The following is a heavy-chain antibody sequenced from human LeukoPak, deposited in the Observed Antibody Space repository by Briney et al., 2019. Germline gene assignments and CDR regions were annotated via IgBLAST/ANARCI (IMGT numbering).Heavy chain of an antibody. J-gene: IGHJ6*03. D-gene: IGHD2-2*01. CDR2: ISLNSGSI. V-gene: IGHV3-9*01. Sequence: GRSLRPSCAASGFTFGDYAMHWVRQAPGKGPEWVSVISLNSGSIGYAASVKGRFTISRDNSKNTLYLQMNSLRAEDTAVYYCARGVDCSSNSCTYYYYYYMDVWGKGTTVTVSS. CDR1: GFTFGDYA. CDR3: ARGVDCSSNSCTYYYYYYMDV.